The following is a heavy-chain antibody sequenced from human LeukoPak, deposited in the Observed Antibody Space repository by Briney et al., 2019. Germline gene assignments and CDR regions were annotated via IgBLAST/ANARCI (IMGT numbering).Heavy chain of an antibody. V-gene: IGHV3-23*01. CDR3: AKVPTIYYGSYDNWFDP. CDR1: GFTFSTYA. CDR2: LSGSGTNT. J-gene: IGHJ5*02. D-gene: IGHD3-10*01. Sequence: GGSLRLSCVASGFTFSTYAMTWVRQAPGKGLEWVSGLSGSGTNTYYAHSVKGRFTISRDNSKNTLYLQMNSLRAEDTAVYYCAKVPTIYYGSYDNWFDPWGQGTLVTVSS.